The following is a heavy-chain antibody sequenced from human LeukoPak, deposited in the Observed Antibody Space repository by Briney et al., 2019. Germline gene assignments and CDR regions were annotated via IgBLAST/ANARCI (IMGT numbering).Heavy chain of an antibody. V-gene: IGHV6-1*01. CDR2: TYYRSKWYD. J-gene: IGHJ4*02. CDR1: GDSVSSNSAA. Sequence: SQTLSLTCAISGDSVSSNSAAWNWIRQSPSRGLEWLGRTYYRSKWYDDYAVSMKGRVTINPDTSKNQFSLQLNSVTPEDTAIYYCTRGGRGETVALFESWGQGTLVTVSS. CDR3: TRGGRGETVALFES. D-gene: IGHD6-19*01.